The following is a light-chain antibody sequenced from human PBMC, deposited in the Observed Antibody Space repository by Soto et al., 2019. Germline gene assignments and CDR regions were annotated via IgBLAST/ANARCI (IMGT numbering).Light chain of an antibody. CDR3: QQYNTYSPWA. CDR2: DAS. V-gene: IGKV1-39*01. CDR1: QSIRSY. Sequence: DIQLTQSPSSLSASVGDKVTITCRASQSIRSYLNWVQQKPGKAPKLLIYDASSLQTGVPSRFSGSGSGTDFSLTISSLQPEDFATYYCQQYNTYSPWAFGQGTKVDIK. J-gene: IGKJ1*01.